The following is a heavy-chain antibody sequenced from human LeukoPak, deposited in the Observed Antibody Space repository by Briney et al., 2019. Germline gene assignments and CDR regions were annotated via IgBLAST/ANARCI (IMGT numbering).Heavy chain of an antibody. CDR1: GGSISSGSYY. V-gene: IGHV4-61*02. CDR3: ARGGSYSEYFDY. Sequence: QVQLQESGPGLVKPSQTLSLTCTVSGGSISSGSYYWSWIRQPAGTGLEWIGRIYTSGSTNYNTSLKSRVTISVDTSKNQFSLKLSSVTAADTAVYYCARGGSYSEYFDYWGQGTLVTVSS. D-gene: IGHD1-26*01. J-gene: IGHJ4*02. CDR2: IYTSGST.